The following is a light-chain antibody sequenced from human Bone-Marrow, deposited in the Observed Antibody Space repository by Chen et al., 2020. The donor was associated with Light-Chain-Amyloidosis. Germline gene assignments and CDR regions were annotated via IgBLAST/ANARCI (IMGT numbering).Light chain of an antibody. CDR2: DDS. CDR3: QVWDRSSDRPV. V-gene: IGLV3-21*02. J-gene: IGLJ3*02. CDR1: NIGSTS. Sequence: SYVLTQPSSVSVAPGQTATIAWGGNNIGSTSVHWYQQTPGQAPLLVVYDDSSRPSGIPERLSGSNSGNTATLTISRGEAGDEADYYCQVWDRSSDRPVFGGGTKLTVL.